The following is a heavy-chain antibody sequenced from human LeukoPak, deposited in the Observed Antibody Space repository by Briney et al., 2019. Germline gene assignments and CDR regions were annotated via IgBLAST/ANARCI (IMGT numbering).Heavy chain of an antibody. Sequence: GGSLRLSCAASRFTFSYYAMSWVRQAPGKGLEWVSSVTSGGTTYYAGSVKGRFTISRDNSKNTVYLQMNSLRDEDTALYYCAKENSGSYSPVYFWGQGTLVTVSS. CDR1: RFTFSYYA. V-gene: IGHV3-23*01. J-gene: IGHJ4*02. D-gene: IGHD3-10*01. CDR3: AKENSGSYSPVYF. CDR2: VTSGGTT.